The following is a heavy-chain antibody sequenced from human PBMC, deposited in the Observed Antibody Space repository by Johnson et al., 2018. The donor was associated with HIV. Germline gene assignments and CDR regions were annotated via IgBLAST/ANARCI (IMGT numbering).Heavy chain of an antibody. D-gene: IGHD1-26*01. CDR3: ARAYMASGSYYDAFDI. CDR2: INWNGDST. CDR1: GFTFDDYG. J-gene: IGHJ3*02. Sequence: VQLVESGGGVVRPGGSLRVSCAASGFTFDDYGMNWVRQAPGKGLEWVSGINWNGDSTGYADSVKGRFTIYSDNAKNSLYLQMNSLRAEDTALYYCARAYMASGSYYDAFDIWGQGTMVIVSS. V-gene: IGHV3-20*04.